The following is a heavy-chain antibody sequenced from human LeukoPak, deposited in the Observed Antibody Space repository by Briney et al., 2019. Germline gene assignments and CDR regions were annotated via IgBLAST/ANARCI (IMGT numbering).Heavy chain of an antibody. CDR3: ARDKAHTYGYYFDP. D-gene: IGHD5-18*01. J-gene: IGHJ4*02. CDR2: ISYGTT. Sequence: PSETLSLTCSVSGGAISTYYWNWIRQSPGQGLEWIGHISYGTTDYNPSLKRPVTISADTSKNQISLTLTSVTADDTAVYYCARDKAHTYGYYFDPWGQGTQVLVSS. V-gene: IGHV4-59*01. CDR1: GGAISTYY.